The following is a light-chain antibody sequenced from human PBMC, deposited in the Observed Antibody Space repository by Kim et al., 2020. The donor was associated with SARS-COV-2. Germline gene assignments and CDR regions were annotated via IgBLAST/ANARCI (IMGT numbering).Light chain of an antibody. J-gene: IGKJ1*01. Sequence: DVVMTQSPLSLPVALGEPASISCRSSQSLLHIDGDSYLSWFQQRPGQSSRRLMYKVSNRDSGVPDRFSGSGSGTDFTLKIISVEAEDVGISYFMQTTHWPPWTFGQGTKVDIK. CDR2: KVS. CDR1: QSLLHIDGDSY. CDR3: MQTTHWPPWT. V-gene: IGKV2-30*02.